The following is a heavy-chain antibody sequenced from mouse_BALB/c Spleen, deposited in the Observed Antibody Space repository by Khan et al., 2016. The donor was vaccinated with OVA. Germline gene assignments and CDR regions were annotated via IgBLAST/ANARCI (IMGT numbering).Heavy chain of an antibody. D-gene: IGHD3-2*02. Sequence: QVQLQQSGAELVRPGTSVKVSCKASGYAFTDYLIEWLKQRPGQGLEWIGGINPGSGDITYNEKFKDKATLTADKSSSTAYMQLTSLTSDDSAVYFCSRSGYGFGAYWGPGTLVTVSA. J-gene: IGHJ3*01. CDR2: INPGSGDI. CDR1: GYAFTDYL. CDR3: SRSGYGFGAY. V-gene: IGHV1-54*03.